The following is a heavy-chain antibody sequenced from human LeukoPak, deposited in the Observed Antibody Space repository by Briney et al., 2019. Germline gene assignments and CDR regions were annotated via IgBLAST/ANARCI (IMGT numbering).Heavy chain of an antibody. V-gene: IGHV4-59*01. D-gene: IGHD5-12*01. CDR2: IYYSGST. CDR3: ARDNRLNSGYDRSDY. CDR1: GGSISSYY. J-gene: IGHJ4*02. Sequence: SETLSLTCTVSGGSISSYYWSWIRQPPGKGLEGIGYIYYSGSTNYNPSLKSRVTISVDTSKNQFSLKLSSVTAADTAVYYCARDNRLNSGYDRSDYWGQGTLVTVSS.